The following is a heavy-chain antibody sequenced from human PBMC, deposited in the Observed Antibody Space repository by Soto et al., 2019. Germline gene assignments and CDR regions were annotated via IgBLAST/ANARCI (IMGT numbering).Heavy chain of an antibody. D-gene: IGHD5-12*01. Sequence: SETLSLTCTVSGGSISSYYWSWIRQPPGKGLEWIGYIYYSGSTNYNPSLKSRVTISVDTSKNQFSLKLSSVTAADTAVYYCARGPHQMATIFDYWGQGTLVTVSS. CDR3: ARGPHQMATIFDY. CDR2: IYYSGST. CDR1: GGSISSYY. J-gene: IGHJ4*02. V-gene: IGHV4-59*01.